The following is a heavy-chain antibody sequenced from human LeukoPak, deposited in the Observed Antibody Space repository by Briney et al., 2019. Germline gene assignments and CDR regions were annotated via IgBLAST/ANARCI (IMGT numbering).Heavy chain of an antibody. CDR3: ATSRAFDY. D-gene: IGHD1-26*01. V-gene: IGHV3-7*01. J-gene: IGHJ4*02. CDR1: GFTFSSYA. CDR2: IKQDGSEK. Sequence: PGGSLRLSCAASGFTFSSYAMHWVRQAPGKGLEWVANIKQDGSEKYYVDSVMGRFTISRDNAENSLYLQMNSLRAEDTAVYYCATSRAFDYWGQGTLVTVSS.